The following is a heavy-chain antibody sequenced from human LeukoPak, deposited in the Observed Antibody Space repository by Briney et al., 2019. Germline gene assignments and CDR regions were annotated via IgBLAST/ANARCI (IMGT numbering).Heavy chain of an antibody. CDR3: ARRTLGNMVRGVTLDY. V-gene: IGHV4-30-2*01. Sequence: SQTLSLTCTVSGGSISSGGYYWSWIRQPPGKGLEWIGYIYHSGSTYYNPSLKSRVTISVDRSKNQFSLKLSSVTAADTAVYYCARRTLGNMVRGVTLDYWGQGTLVTVSS. CDR2: IYHSGST. D-gene: IGHD3-10*01. CDR1: GGSISSGGYY. J-gene: IGHJ4*02.